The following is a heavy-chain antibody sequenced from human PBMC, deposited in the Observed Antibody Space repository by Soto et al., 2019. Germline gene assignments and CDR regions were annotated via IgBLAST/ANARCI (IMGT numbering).Heavy chain of an antibody. D-gene: IGHD2-21*02. J-gene: IGHJ5*02. CDR1: GGSISSGGYY. Sequence: QVQLQESGPGLVKPSQTLSLTCTVSGGSISSGGYYWSWIRQHPGKGLEWIGYIYHSGSTYYNPSLESRVNISVDTSKNQFCLKLSPVTAADTAVYYCARARGGDERGYWFDPWGQGTLVSVSS. V-gene: IGHV4-31*03. CDR3: ARARGGDERGYWFDP. CDR2: IYHSGST.